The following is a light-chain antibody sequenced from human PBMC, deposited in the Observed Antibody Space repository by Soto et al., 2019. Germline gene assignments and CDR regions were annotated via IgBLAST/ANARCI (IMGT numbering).Light chain of an antibody. Sequence: QSVLTQPPSASGTPGQRLTIACSGTRSNIGSNFVNWYRQLPGTAPKLLVHTNSQRPCGVPDRFSGSKSGTSASLAISGLQSEDEGDYFCAVWDDSLHGYVFATGTKVTVL. V-gene: IGLV1-44*01. CDR2: TNS. CDR3: AVWDDSLHGYV. J-gene: IGLJ1*01. CDR1: RSNIGSNF.